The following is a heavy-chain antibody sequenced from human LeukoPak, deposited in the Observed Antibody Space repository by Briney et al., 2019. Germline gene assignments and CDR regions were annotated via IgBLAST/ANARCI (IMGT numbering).Heavy chain of an antibody. CDR1: GFMFSEHG. CDR3: AREDSGGWLSAY. Sequence: PGRSLRLSCAASGFMFSEHGMHWIRQVPGKGLEWVAVIWHDGSKQLYADSVKGRFSISRDDSTSTLYLQMNSLRAEDTAVYYCAREDSGGWLSAYWGQGTLVTVSS. V-gene: IGHV3-33*01. J-gene: IGHJ4*02. CDR2: IWHDGSKQ. D-gene: IGHD2-15*01.